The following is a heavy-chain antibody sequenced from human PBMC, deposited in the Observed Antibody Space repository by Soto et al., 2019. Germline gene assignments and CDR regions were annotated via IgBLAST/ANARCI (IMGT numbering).Heavy chain of an antibody. D-gene: IGHD1-7*01. Sequence: PGGSLRLSCAASGFTFSSYAMTWVRQAPGKGLGWVSVIGGSGGGTYYADSVKGRFIISRDNSKNTLYLQMNSLRAEDTAVYYCAKGTANWNFGYFDYWGQGTLVTVSS. J-gene: IGHJ4*02. CDR1: GFTFSSYA. V-gene: IGHV3-23*01. CDR3: AKGTANWNFGYFDY. CDR2: IGGSGGGT.